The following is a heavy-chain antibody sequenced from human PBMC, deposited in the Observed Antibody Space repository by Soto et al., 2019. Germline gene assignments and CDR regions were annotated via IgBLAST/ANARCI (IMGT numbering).Heavy chain of an antibody. CDR2: MNPNSGNT. J-gene: IGHJ4*02. CDR3: ACVGEVGGYMYSSYY. CDR1: GYIFTSYD. Sequence: ASVKVSCKASGYIFTSYDINWVRQATGQGLEWMGWMNPNSGNTGYAQKFQGRVTMTRNTSISTAYMELSSLRSEDTDVYYCACVGEVGGYMYSSYYWGKGTPVTVSS. V-gene: IGHV1-8*01. D-gene: IGHD3-10*01.